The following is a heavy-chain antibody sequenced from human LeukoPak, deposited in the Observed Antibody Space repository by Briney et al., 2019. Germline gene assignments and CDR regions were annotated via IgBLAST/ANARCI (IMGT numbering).Heavy chain of an antibody. V-gene: IGHV4-30-2*01. CDR1: GGSISSGGYY. CDR3: ARETRGIAAAGNDY. J-gene: IGHJ4*02. CDR2: IYHSGST. Sequence: PSETLSLTCTVSGGSISSGGYYWGWIRQPPGKGLEWIGYIYHSGSTYYNPSLKSRVTISVDRSKNQFSLKLSSVTAADTAVYYCARETRGIAAAGNDYWGQGTLVTVSS. D-gene: IGHD6-13*01.